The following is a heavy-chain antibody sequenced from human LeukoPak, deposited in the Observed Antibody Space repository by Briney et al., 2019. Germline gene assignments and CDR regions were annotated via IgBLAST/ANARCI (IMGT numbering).Heavy chain of an antibody. Sequence: PSETLSLTCTVSGASISSHYWNWIRQPPGKGLEWIGYIHYSGRTDYNPSLKSRVTISVDTSKTQFSLKLDSVTAADTALYYCAREKSDSGGFDDWGQGTLVTVST. V-gene: IGHV4-59*11. D-gene: IGHD3-10*01. J-gene: IGHJ4*02. CDR2: IHYSGRT. CDR3: AREKSDSGGFDD. CDR1: GASISSHY.